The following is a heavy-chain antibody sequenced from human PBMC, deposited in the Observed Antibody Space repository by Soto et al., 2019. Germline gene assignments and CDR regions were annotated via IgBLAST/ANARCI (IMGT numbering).Heavy chain of an antibody. CDR1: GGSISSYY. CDR2: IYYSGST. Sequence: PSETLSLTCTVSGGSISSYYWSWIRQPPGKGLEWIGYIYYSGSTNYNPSLKSRVTISVDTSKNQFSLKLSSVTAADTAVYYCGRGKYCSSTSCYALNYNWFDPWGKEPLVTVPS. J-gene: IGHJ5*02. D-gene: IGHD2-2*01. V-gene: IGHV4-59*01. CDR3: GRGKYCSSTSCYALNYNWFDP.